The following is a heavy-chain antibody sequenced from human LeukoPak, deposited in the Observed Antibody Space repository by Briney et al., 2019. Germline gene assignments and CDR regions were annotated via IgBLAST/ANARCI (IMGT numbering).Heavy chain of an antibody. D-gene: IGHD3-3*01. J-gene: IGHJ5*02. Sequence: SETLSLTCTVSGYSISSGYYWGWIRQPPGKGLEWIGSIYHSGSTYYNPSLKNRVTISVDTSKNQFSLKLSSVTAADTAVYYCARTQSITIFGVAEPFDPWGQGTLVTVSS. V-gene: IGHV4-38-2*02. CDR1: GYSISSGYY. CDR3: ARTQSITIFGVAEPFDP. CDR2: IYHSGST.